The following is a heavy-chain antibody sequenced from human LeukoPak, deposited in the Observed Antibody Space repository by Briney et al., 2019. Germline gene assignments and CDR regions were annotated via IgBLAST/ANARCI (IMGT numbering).Heavy chain of an antibody. CDR2: MNPNSGNT. J-gene: IGHJ4*02. Sequence: ASVKVSCKASGYTFTSYDINWVRQATGQGLEWMGWMNPNSGNTGYAQKFQGRVTMTRNTSISTAYMELSSLRSEETAVYYCARSPYTAILEWYFDYWGQGTLVTVSS. CDR1: GYTFTSYD. D-gene: IGHD5-18*01. V-gene: IGHV1-8*01. CDR3: ARSPYTAILEWYFDY.